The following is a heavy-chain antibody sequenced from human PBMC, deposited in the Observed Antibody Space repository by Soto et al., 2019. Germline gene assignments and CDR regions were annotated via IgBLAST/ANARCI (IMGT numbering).Heavy chain of an antibody. D-gene: IGHD6-19*01. V-gene: IGHV1-18*04. CDR1: GYTFTSYG. CDR3: ARPAVAGTYYYGMDV. J-gene: IGHJ6*02. CDR2: ISAYNGNT. Sequence: SVTVSCKASGYTFTSYGISWVRQAPGQGLEWMGWISAYNGNTNYAQKLQGRVTMTTDTSTSTAYMELRSLRSDDTAVYYCARPAVAGTYYYGMDVWGQGTTVTVSS.